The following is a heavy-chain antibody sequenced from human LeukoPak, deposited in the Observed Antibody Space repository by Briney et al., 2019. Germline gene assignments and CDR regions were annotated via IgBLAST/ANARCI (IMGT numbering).Heavy chain of an antibody. CDR3: ARKVPSAQSDF. CDR2: ISESSYHI. J-gene: IGHJ4*02. Sequence: GGSLRLSCAVSGSTFNAYSMMWVRQAPGKGLEWVSSISESSYHIYYADSVKGRFTISRGNAKNSLYLQMNSLRADDTAVYYCARKVPSAQSDFWGQGTLVTVSS. CDR1: GSTFNAYS. V-gene: IGHV3-21*01.